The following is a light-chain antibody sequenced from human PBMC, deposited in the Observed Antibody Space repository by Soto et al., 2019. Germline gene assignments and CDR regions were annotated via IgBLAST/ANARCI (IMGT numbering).Light chain of an antibody. CDR3: ASYPTPCTRV. J-gene: IGLJ1*01. Sequence: QSVLTQPASVSGSPGQSIAISCTGTSSDVGAYDYVSWYQQHPDKAPKLMIYEVSNRPSGVSDRFSGSKSVNTATLTISGLQAEDESDYDCASYPTPCTRVFGPGTKDTDL. CDR2: EVS. V-gene: IGLV2-14*03. CDR1: SSDVGAYDY.